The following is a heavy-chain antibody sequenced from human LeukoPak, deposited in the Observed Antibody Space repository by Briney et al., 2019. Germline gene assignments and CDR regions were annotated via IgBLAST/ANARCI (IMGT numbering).Heavy chain of an antibody. D-gene: IGHD2-2*01. J-gene: IGHJ6*03. Sequence: KVSCKASGYTFTSYWIGWVRQMPGKGLEWMGIIYPGDSDTRYSPSFQGQVTISADKSISTAYLQWSSLKASDTAMYYCARRGIVVVPAATDYYYYYYMDVWGKGTTVTVSS. CDR1: GYTFTSYW. CDR3: ARRGIVVVPAATDYYYYYYMDV. V-gene: IGHV5-51*01. CDR2: IYPGDSDT.